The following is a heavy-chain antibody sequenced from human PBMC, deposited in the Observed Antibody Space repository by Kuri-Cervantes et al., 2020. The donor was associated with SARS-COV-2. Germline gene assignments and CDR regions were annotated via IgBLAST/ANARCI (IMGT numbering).Heavy chain of an antibody. Sequence: LSLTCAASGFTFSSYAMHWVRQAPGKGLEWVAVISYDGSNKYYADSVKGRFTISRDNSKNTLYLQMNSLRTEDTAVYYCAKFSGAIRAYYFMNVWGKGTTVTVSS. J-gene: IGHJ6*03. V-gene: IGHV3-30-3*02. CDR3: AKFSGAIRAYYFMNV. CDR2: ISYDGSNK. D-gene: IGHD2-15*01. CDR1: GFTFSSYA.